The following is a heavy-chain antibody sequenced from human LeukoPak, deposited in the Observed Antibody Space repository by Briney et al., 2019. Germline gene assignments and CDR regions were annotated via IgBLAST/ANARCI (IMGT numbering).Heavy chain of an antibody. Sequence: GGSLRLSCAASGFTFSSYGMHWVRQAPGKGLEWVAFIRYDGSNKYYADSVKGRFTISRDNSKNTLYLQMNSLRAEDTAVYYCAKDGGYSSSWYPYNWFDPWGQGTLVTVSS. J-gene: IGHJ5*02. V-gene: IGHV3-30*02. CDR2: IRYDGSNK. D-gene: IGHD6-13*01. CDR1: GFTFSSYG. CDR3: AKDGGYSSSWYPYNWFDP.